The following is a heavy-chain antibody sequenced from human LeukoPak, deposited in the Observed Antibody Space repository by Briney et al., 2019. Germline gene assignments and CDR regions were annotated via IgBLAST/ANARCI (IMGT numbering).Heavy chain of an antibody. V-gene: IGHV1-8*02. CDR2: MNPNSGNT. CDR1: GYTFTSYY. Sequence: ASVKVSCKASGYTFTSYYFHWVRQAPGQGLEWMGWMNPNSGNTGYAQKFQGRVTMTRNTSISTAYMELSSLRSEDTAVYYCARAMGYSSGWYGYPYYYYYGKDVWGQGTTVTVSS. J-gene: IGHJ6*02. D-gene: IGHD6-19*01. CDR3: ARAMGYSSGWYGYPYYYYYGKDV.